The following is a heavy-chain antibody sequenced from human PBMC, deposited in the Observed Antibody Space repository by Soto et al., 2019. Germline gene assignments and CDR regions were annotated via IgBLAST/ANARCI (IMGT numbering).Heavy chain of an antibody. D-gene: IGHD6-19*01. J-gene: IGHJ4*02. Sequence: GGSLRLSCAASGFTFSSYAMSWVRQDPGKGLVCVSRISSDGSNTHYADSVKGRFTISRDNAKNTLYLQMNSLRDEDTAMYHCARGTSGWQIDYWGQGTLVTVSS. CDR1: GFTFSSYA. CDR2: ISSDGSNT. V-gene: IGHV3-74*01. CDR3: ARGTSGWQIDY.